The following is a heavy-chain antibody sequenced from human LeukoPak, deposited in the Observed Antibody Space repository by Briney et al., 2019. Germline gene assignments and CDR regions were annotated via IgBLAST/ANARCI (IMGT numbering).Heavy chain of an antibody. CDR2: IYYSGST. CDR3: ARGHYYGSGSYYNAFDY. J-gene: IGHJ4*02. D-gene: IGHD3-10*01. Sequence: SETLSLTCTVSGGSISSGGYYWSWIRQHPGKGLEWIGYIYYSGSTYYNPSLKSRVTISVDTSKNQFSLKLSSVTAADTAVYYCARGHYYGSGSYYNAFDYWGQGTLVTVSS. CDR1: GGSISSGGYY. V-gene: IGHV4-31*03.